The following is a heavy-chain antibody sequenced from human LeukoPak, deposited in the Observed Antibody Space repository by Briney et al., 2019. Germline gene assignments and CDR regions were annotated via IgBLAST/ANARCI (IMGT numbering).Heavy chain of an antibody. Sequence: GGSLRLSCVASGFTFRSYSMNWVRQAPGKGLEWVSYIISTSGTIYYADSMKGRFTISRDNAKNSLYLQMNGLRAEDTAVYYCARELVVPAAISSYDAFDIWGQGTMVTVSS. CDR3: ARELVVPAAISSYDAFDI. V-gene: IGHV3-48*04. CDR2: IISTSGTI. CDR1: GFTFRSYS. J-gene: IGHJ3*02. D-gene: IGHD2-2*01.